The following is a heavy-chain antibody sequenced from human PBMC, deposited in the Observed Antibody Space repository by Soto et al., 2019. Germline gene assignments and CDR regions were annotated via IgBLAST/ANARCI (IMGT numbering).Heavy chain of an antibody. V-gene: IGHV3-7*01. CDR2: IKQDGSEK. J-gene: IGHJ4*02. CDR3: ARDLGYQTLDY. D-gene: IGHD6-25*01. CDR1: GLTFSSSW. Sequence: EVQLVESGGGLVQPGGSLRLSCAASGLTFSSSWMSWARQAPGKGLEWVANIKQDGSEKYYLDSVKGRFTISRDNAKNSLYLQMNSLRAEATAVYYCARDLGYQTLDYWGQGTLVTVSS.